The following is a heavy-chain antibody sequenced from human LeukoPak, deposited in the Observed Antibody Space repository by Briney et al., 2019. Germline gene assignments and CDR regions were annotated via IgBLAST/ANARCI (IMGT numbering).Heavy chain of an antibody. CDR3: ARDYSSGWYVGVY. Sequence: ASVKVSCKASGYTFTGYYMHWVRQAPGQGLEWMGRINPNSGGTNYAQKFQGRVTMTRDTSISTAYMELSRLRSDDTAVYYCARDYSSGWYVGVYWGQGTLVTVYS. CDR1: GYTFTGYY. CDR2: INPNSGGT. D-gene: IGHD6-19*01. V-gene: IGHV1-2*06. J-gene: IGHJ4*02.